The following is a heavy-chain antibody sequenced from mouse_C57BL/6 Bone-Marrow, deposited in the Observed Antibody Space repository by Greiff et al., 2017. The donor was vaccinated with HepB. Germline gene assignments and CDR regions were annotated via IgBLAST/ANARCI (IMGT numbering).Heavy chain of an antibody. CDR3: ARAHYYGSSSDY. D-gene: IGHD1-1*01. Sequence: EVKLVESGGGLVKPGGSLKLSCAVSGFTFSDYGMHWVRQAPEKGLEWVAYISSGSSTIYYADTVKGRFTISRDNAKNTLFLQMTSLRSEDTAMYYCARAHYYGSSSDYWGQGTTLTVSS. V-gene: IGHV5-17*01. CDR1: GFTFSDYG. CDR2: ISSGSSTI. J-gene: IGHJ2*01.